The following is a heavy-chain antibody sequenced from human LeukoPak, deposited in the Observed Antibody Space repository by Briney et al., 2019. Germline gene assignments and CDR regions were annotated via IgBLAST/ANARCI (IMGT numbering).Heavy chain of an antibody. J-gene: IGHJ3*02. D-gene: IGHD3/OR15-3a*01. Sequence: GGSLRLSCAASGSTFSNAWMSWVRQAPGKGLEWVGRIKSKTDGGTTDYAAPVKGRFTISRDDSKNTLYLQMNSLKTEDTAVYYCTTDFGLGGPGYGQDAFDIWGKGQWSPSLQ. CDR3: TTDFGLGGPGYGQDAFDI. CDR2: IKSKTDGGTT. V-gene: IGHV3-15*01. CDR1: GSTFSNAW.